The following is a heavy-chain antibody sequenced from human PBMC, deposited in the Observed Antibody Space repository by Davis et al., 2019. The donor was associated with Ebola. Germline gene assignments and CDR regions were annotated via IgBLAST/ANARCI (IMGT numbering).Heavy chain of an antibody. Sequence: ASVKVSCKASGYTFMAYGITWIRQAPGQGLEWMGWINPNNGATKYAQNFQGRLTLTRDGTTTTGYMDLSGLTSADTAVYFCARSFYDWIAVAYWGQGTLVTVSS. J-gene: IGHJ4*02. CDR3: ARSFYDWIAVAY. CDR1: GYTFMAYG. V-gene: IGHV1-2*02. CDR2: INPNNGAT. D-gene: IGHD2/OR15-2a*01.